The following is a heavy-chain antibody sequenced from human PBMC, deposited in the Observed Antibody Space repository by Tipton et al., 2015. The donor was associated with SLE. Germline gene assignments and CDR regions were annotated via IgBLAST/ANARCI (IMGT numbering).Heavy chain of an antibody. J-gene: IGHJ4*02. V-gene: IGHV3-33*01. CDR2: IWYDGSNR. CDR1: GFTFNSYA. D-gene: IGHD1-26*01. Sequence: SLRLSCATSGFTFNSYAMHWVRQAPGKGLEWVAVIWYDGSNRYYTDPVKGRFTISRDNSKNTLYLQLNSLRAEDTAVHYCARGGRRYFDYWGQGTLVTVSS. CDR3: ARGGRRYFDY.